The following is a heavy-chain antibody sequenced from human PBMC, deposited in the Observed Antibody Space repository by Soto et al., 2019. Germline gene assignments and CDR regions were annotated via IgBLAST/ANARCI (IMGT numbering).Heavy chain of an antibody. D-gene: IGHD2-2*01. J-gene: IGHJ6*02. V-gene: IGHV1-2*04. CDR3: ARARRVGYCSSTSCPTLYYYYGMDV. CDR2: INPNSGGT. CDR1: GYTFTGYY. Sequence: ASVKVSCKASGYTFTGYYMHWGRQAPGQGLEWMGWINPNSGGTNYAQKFQGWVTMTRDTSISTAYMERGRLRSDDTAVYYCARARRVGYCSSTSCPTLYYYYGMDVWVQGTTVTVSS.